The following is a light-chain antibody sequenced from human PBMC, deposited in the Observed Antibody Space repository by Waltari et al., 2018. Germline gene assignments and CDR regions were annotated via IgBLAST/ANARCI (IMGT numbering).Light chain of an antibody. CDR3: QQSYRTPLT. CDR2: AAS. J-gene: IGKJ4*01. V-gene: IGKV1-39*01. Sequence: DIQMTQSPSSLSASVGDRVTIPCRSSRTISTFLQWYQQKPGKAPKLLIYAASSLQSGVPTRFSGSGIGTDFTLTISYLQPEDFATYYCQQSYRTPLTFGGGTKVELK. CDR1: RTISTF.